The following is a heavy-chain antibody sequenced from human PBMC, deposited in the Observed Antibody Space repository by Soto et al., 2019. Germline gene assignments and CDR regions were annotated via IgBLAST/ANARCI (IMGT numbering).Heavy chain of an antibody. V-gene: IGHV3-9*01. J-gene: IGHJ3*01. D-gene: IGHD6-13*01. Sequence: EVQLVESGGALVQPGRSLRLSCAASGFTFHDHAMHWVRQVPGKGLEWISGIRWNSETTRYAESVKGRFTISRDNAKNSLDLQMNSLRVEDTALYYCAKDKAAAGAFNAFDVWGQGTMVTVSS. CDR2: IRWNSETT. CDR1: GFTFHDHA. CDR3: AKDKAAAGAFNAFDV.